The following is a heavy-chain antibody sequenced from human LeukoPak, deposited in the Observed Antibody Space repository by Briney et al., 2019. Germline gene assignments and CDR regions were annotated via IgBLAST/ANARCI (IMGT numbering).Heavy chain of an antibody. D-gene: IGHD6-19*01. CDR3: VKDDNSGWFPPLDF. Sequence: GGSLRLSCAASGFTFYSYGMNWVRQAPGKGLEWVSGIDRSGDSTSYADSVKGRFTISRDNSKNTLYLQMNSLRAEDTAVYYCVKDDNSGWFPPLDFWGQGTLVTVSS. V-gene: IGHV3-23*05. J-gene: IGHJ4*02. CDR2: IDRSGDST. CDR1: GFTFYSYG.